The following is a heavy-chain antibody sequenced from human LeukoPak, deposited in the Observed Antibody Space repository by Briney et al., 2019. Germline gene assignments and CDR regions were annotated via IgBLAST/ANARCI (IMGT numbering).Heavy chain of an antibody. CDR2: INPSGGDT. Sequence: ASVKVSCKASGYTFTSYYLHWVRQAPGQGLEWMGIINPSGGDTSYAQKFQGRVTMTRDTSTSTVYMELSSLRSEDTAVYYCARGLRRLDSRTYLSFAFDIWGQGTMVTVSS. CDR1: GYTFTSYY. CDR3: ARGLRRLDSRTYLSFAFDI. D-gene: IGHD3-22*01. V-gene: IGHV1-46*01. J-gene: IGHJ3*02.